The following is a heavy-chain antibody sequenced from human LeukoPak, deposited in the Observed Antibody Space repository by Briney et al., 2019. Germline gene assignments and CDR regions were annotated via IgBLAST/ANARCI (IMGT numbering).Heavy chain of an antibody. Sequence: GGSLRLSCVASGFPFSSYWMTWARQAPGKGLEWVANIKQDGSKKSYVDSVKGRFTISRDNAKNSLYLQMNSLRAEDTAIYYCAKYGPQDSGSSHFDYWGQGALVTVSS. CDR1: GFPFSSYW. V-gene: IGHV3-7*01. J-gene: IGHJ4*02. CDR2: IKQDGSKK. D-gene: IGHD1-26*01. CDR3: AKYGPQDSGSSHFDY.